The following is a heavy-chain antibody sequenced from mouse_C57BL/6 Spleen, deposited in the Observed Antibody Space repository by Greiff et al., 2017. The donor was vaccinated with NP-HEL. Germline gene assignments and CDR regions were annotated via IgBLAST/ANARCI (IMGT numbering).Heavy chain of an antibody. CDR1: GYTFTDYY. Sequence: EVQLQQSGPELVKPGASVKISCKASGYTFTDYYMNWVKQSHGKSLEWIGDINPNNGGTSYNQKFKGKATLTVDKSSSTAYMELRSLTSEDSAVYYCARKGDDYDPFDYWGQGTTLTVSS. V-gene: IGHV1-26*01. CDR3: ARKGDDYDPFDY. CDR2: INPNNGGT. D-gene: IGHD2-4*01. J-gene: IGHJ2*01.